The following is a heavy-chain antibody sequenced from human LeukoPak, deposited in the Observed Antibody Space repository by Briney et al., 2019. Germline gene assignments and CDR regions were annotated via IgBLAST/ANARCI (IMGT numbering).Heavy chain of an antibody. CDR2: ISSNSSYI. D-gene: IGHD5-12*01. J-gene: IGHJ4*02. V-gene: IGHV3-21*01. CDR3: ARDLGDGYDLGSDY. CDR1: GFTFSSYS. Sequence: GGSLRLPCAASGFTFSSYSMNWVRQAPGKGLEWVSSISSNSSYIYYADSVKGRFTISRDDAKNSLYLQMNSLRAEDTAVYYCARDLGDGYDLGSDYWGQGTLVTVSS.